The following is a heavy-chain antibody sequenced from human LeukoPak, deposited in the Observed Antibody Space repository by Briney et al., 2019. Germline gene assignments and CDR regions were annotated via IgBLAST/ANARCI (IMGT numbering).Heavy chain of an antibody. J-gene: IGHJ4*02. Sequence: PSETLSLTCAVYGGSFSGYYWSWIRQPPGKGLEWIGEINHSGSTNYNPSLKSRVTISVDTSKNQFSLKLSSVTAADTAVYYCARAHYDSSGYGYYFDYWGQGTLVTDSS. D-gene: IGHD3-22*01. V-gene: IGHV4-34*01. CDR2: INHSGST. CDR3: ARAHYDSSGYGYYFDY. CDR1: GGSFSGYY.